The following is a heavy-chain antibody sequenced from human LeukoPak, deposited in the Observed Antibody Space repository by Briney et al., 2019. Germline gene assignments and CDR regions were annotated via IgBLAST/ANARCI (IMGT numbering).Heavy chain of an antibody. CDR3: AREDGYVNFDY. CDR1: GFTFSSYA. J-gene: IGHJ4*02. Sequence: GGSLRLSCVASGFTFSSYAMHWVRQAPGKGLEYVSAISSNGGSTYYANSVKGRFTISRDNSKNTLYLQMGSLRAEDMAVYYCAREDGYVNFDYWGQGTLVTVSS. CDR2: ISSNGGST. V-gene: IGHV3-64*01. D-gene: IGHD5-24*01.